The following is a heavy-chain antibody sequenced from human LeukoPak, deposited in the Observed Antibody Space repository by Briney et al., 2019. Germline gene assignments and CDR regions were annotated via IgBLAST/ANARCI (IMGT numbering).Heavy chain of an antibody. CDR2: IYYSGST. V-gene: IGHV4-59*01. CDR1: GGSISSYY. Sequence: PSETLSLTCTVSGGSISSYYWSWIRQPPGKGLEWIGYIYYSGSTNYNPSLKSRVTISVDTSKNQFSLKLSSVTAADTAVYYCAREGVDGWPYYFDYWGQGTLVTVSS. J-gene: IGHJ4*02. D-gene: IGHD6-19*01. CDR3: AREGVDGWPYYFDY.